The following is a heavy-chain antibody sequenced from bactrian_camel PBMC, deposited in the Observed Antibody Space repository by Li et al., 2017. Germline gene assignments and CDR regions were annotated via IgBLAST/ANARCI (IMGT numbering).Heavy chain of an antibody. V-gene: IGHV3S1*01. CDR3: AKATVGGGEYDY. CDR1: RNSNC. Sequence: QVQLVESGGGLVQPGGSLRLSCVASRNSNCVGWFRQAPGKGLEWVSAINSGGVGTYYGDSVKGRFPITRGNAKNTLYLQLDNLKTEDTAMYYCAKATVGGGEYDYWGQGTQVTVS. D-gene: IGHD6*01. CDR2: INSGGVGT. J-gene: IGHJ4*01.